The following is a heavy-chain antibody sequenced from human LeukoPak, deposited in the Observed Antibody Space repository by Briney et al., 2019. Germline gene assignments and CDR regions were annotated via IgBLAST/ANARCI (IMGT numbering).Heavy chain of an antibody. J-gene: IGHJ4*02. CDR1: GGSINSYY. Sequence: SETLSLTCTVSGGSINSYYWTWVRQPPGKGLEWIGYIYSSGSTNYNPSLKSRVTISVDTSKNQFSLNLTSVTAADTAFYYCARSGTAAGRREYWGQGTLVTVSS. CDR2: IYSSGST. CDR3: ARSGTAAGRREY. V-gene: IGHV4-59*01. D-gene: IGHD6-13*01.